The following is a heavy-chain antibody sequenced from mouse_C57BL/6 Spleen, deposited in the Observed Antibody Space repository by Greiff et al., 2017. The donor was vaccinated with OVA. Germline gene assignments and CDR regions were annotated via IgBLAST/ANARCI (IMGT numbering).Heavy chain of an antibody. CDR2: INPNNGGT. D-gene: IGHD4-1*01. CDR1: GYTFTDYN. J-gene: IGHJ1*03. V-gene: IGHV1-18*01. CDR3: ARLGLRYFDV. Sequence: VQLKESGPELVKPGASVKIPCKASGYTFTDYNMDWVKQSHGKSLEWIGDINPNNGGTIYNQKFKGKATLTVDKSSSTAYMELRSLTSEDTAVYYCARLGLRYFDVWGTGTTVTVSS.